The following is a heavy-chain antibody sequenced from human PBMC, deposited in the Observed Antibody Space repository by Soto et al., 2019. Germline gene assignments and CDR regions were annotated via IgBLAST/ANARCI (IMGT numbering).Heavy chain of an antibody. V-gene: IGHV3-13*01. Sequence: EVQLVESGGGLVQPGGSLRLSCAASGFTFSSYDMHWVRQATGKGLEWVSAIGTAGDTYYPGSVKGRFTISRENAKNSLYLQMNSLRAEDTAVYYCARERGYSSGWYWYFDLWGRGTLVTVSS. D-gene: IGHD6-25*01. J-gene: IGHJ2*01. CDR1: GFTFSSYD. CDR3: ARERGYSSGWYWYFDL. CDR2: IGTAGDT.